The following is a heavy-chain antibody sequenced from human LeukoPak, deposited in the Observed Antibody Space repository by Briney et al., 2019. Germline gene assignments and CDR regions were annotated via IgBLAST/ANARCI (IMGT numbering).Heavy chain of an antibody. J-gene: IGHJ4*02. CDR2: ISSSSSYI. Sequence: GGSLRLSCAASGFTFSSYSMNWVRQAPGKGLEWVSSISSSSSYIYYADSVKGRFTISRDNAKNSLYLQMNSLRAEDTAVYYCAKPDVLLWFGELSFFDYWGQGTLVTVSS. V-gene: IGHV3-21*04. CDR1: GFTFSSYS. D-gene: IGHD3-10*01. CDR3: AKPDVLLWFGELSFFDY.